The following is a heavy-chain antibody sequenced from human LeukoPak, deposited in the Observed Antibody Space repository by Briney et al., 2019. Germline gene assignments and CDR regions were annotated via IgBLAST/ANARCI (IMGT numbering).Heavy chain of an antibody. J-gene: IGHJ3*02. D-gene: IGHD6-13*01. V-gene: IGHV4-38-2*02. CDR3: AREGSSWYYAFDI. CDR2: IYHSGST. Sequence: SETLPLTCAVFGYSISSGYYWVWIRQPPGKGLEWIGSIYHSGSTYYNPPLKSRVTISVDTSKNQFSLKLSSVTAADTAVYYCAREGSSWYYAFDIWGQGTMVTVSS. CDR1: GYSISSGYY.